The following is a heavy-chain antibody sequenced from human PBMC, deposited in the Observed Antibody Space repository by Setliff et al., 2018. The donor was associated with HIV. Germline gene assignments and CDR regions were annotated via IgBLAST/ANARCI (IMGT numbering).Heavy chain of an antibody. V-gene: IGHV1-46*01. CDR3: ARGRKDLTMVRVPNFDY. Sequence: ASVKVSCKVSGYTLTELSMHWVRQAPGKGLEWMGIISPSDGSTNYAQKFLGRVTLTRDTSLNTFYMELTNLRSEDTAFYYCARGRKDLTMVRVPNFDYWGQGTLVTVSS. CDR1: GYTLTELS. D-gene: IGHD3-10*01. CDR2: ISPSDGST. J-gene: IGHJ4*02.